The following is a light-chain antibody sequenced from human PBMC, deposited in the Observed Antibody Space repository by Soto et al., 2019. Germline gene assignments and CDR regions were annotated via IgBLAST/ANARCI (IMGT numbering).Light chain of an antibody. J-gene: IGKJ4*01. CDR2: AAS. CDR1: QSISNY. Sequence: DMEMTQSPSSLSASVGDRVTITCRASQSISNYLNWYQHKPGKVPKHLIYAASSLQSGVPTRFSGSGSGTDFTRTINSLQPEDFATYYCQQSYGTPLTFGGGTKIEIK. V-gene: IGKV1-39*01. CDR3: QQSYGTPLT.